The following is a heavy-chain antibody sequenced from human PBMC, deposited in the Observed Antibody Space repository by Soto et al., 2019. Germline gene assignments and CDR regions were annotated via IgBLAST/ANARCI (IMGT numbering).Heavy chain of an antibody. V-gene: IGHV3-23*01. Sequence: GGSLRLSCAASGFTFSSYAMSWVRQAPGKGLEWVSAISGSGGSTYYADSVKGRFTISRDNSKNTLYLQMNSLRAEDTAVYYWANYPRGEDAFDIWGQGTMVTVSS. CDR3: ANYPRGEDAFDI. D-gene: IGHD3-16*01. J-gene: IGHJ3*02. CDR2: ISGSGGST. CDR1: GFTFSSYA.